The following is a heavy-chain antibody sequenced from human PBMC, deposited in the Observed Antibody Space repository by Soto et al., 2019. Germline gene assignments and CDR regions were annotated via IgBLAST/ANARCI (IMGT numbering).Heavy chain of an antibody. Sequence: ASVKVSCKASGYTFTGYYMHWVRQAPGQGLEWMGWINPNSGGTNYAQKFQGWVTMTRDTSISTAYMELSRLRSDDTAVYYCARDRGTGCSGGSCYSFVWFDPWGQGTLVTVSS. CDR1: GYTFTGYY. CDR2: INPNSGGT. CDR3: ARDRGTGCSGGSCYSFVWFDP. J-gene: IGHJ5*02. D-gene: IGHD2-15*01. V-gene: IGHV1-2*04.